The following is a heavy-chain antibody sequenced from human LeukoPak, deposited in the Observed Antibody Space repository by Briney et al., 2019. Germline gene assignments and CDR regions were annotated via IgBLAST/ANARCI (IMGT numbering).Heavy chain of an antibody. V-gene: IGHV3-7*01. Sequence: PGGSLRLSCVASGCTFSSYWMSWVRQAPGKGLEWVANIKQDGSEKYYVDSVKGRFTISRDNAKNSLYLQMNSLSAEDTAVYYCARALEGIPAAKDVWGKGTTVTVSS. J-gene: IGHJ6*04. CDR2: IKQDGSEK. CDR1: GCTFSSYW. D-gene: IGHD2-2*01. CDR3: ARALEGIPAAKDV.